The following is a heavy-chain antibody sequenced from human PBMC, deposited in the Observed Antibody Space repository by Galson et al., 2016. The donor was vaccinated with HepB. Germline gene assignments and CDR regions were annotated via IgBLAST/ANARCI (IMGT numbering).Heavy chain of an antibody. J-gene: IGHJ3*02. CDR3: AKGASSGAFEI. D-gene: IGHD6-6*01. Sequence: SLRLSCAASGISVSGNFMTWVRQAPGKGLEWVSVMYVGGKTYDADSVRGRFSISRDNSKNTLYLQMNSLRVEDTAVYYCAKGASSGAFEIWGLGTMVTVSS. CDR2: MYVGGKT. V-gene: IGHV3-53*01. CDR1: GISVSGNF.